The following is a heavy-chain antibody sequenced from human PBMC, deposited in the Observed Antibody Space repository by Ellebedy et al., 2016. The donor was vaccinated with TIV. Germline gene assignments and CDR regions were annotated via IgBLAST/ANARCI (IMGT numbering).Heavy chain of an antibody. CDR3: ARDCYRDYDSSGYGVLDY. Sequence: MPSETLSLTCTVSGGSISSVDYYWSWIRQHPGKGLEWIGNIYYSGSTYYNPSLKSRVTISVDTSKNQFSLKLSSVTAADTAVYYCARDCYRDYDSSGYGVLDYWGQGTLVTVSS. J-gene: IGHJ4*02. V-gene: IGHV4-30-4*08. D-gene: IGHD3-22*01. CDR1: GGSISSVDYY. CDR2: IYYSGST.